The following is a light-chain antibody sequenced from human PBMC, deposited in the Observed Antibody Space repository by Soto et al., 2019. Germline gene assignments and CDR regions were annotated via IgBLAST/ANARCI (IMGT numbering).Light chain of an antibody. Sequence: DIQLTQSPSFLSASVGDRVTITCRASQDISTYLAWYQQKPGKAPKLLIYAASTLQSGVPSRFSGSGSGTEFTLTISSLQPGDFVGYYCQQLHTYPLTFGGGTKVEIK. CDR2: AAS. V-gene: IGKV1-9*01. J-gene: IGKJ4*01. CDR3: QQLHTYPLT. CDR1: QDISTY.